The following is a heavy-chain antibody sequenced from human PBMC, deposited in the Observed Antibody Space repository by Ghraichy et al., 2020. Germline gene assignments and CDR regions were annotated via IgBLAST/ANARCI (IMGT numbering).Heavy chain of an antibody. CDR2: MNPNSGNT. D-gene: IGHD6-13*01. Sequence: ASVKVSCKASGYTFTSYDINWVRQVTGQGLEWMGWMNPNSGNTGYAQKFQGRVTMTRNTSISTAYMELSSLRSEDTAVYYCARVSGSSQSDYYYYYYMDVWGKGTTVTVSS. V-gene: IGHV1-8*01. J-gene: IGHJ6*03. CDR3: ARVSGSSQSDYYYYYYMDV. CDR1: GYTFTSYD.